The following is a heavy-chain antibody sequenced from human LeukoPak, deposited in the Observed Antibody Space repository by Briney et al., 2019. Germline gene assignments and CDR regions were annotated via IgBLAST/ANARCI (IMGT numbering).Heavy chain of an antibody. Sequence: GGSLRLFCAASGLTFSSYWMHWVRQAPGKGLVWVSRINSDGSTTTYADSVKGRFTISRDNAMNTLYLQMNSLRAEDTAVYYCARDRRLWNMDVWGTGTTVTISS. J-gene: IGHJ6*03. CDR3: ARDRRLWNMDV. V-gene: IGHV3-74*01. D-gene: IGHD4/OR15-4a*01. CDR1: GLTFSSYW. CDR2: INSDGSTT.